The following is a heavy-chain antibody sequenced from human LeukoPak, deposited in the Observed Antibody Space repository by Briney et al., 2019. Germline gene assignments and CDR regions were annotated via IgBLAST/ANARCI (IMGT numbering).Heavy chain of an antibody. Sequence: GSSVKVSCKASGATFSSYTISWVRQAPGQGLEWMGRIIPILGIANYAQKFQGRVTITADKSTSTAYMELSSLRSEDTAVYYCARATAYSSSSYAFDIWGQGTMVTVSS. CDR2: IIPILGIA. CDR1: GATFSSYT. V-gene: IGHV1-69*02. D-gene: IGHD6-13*01. J-gene: IGHJ3*02. CDR3: ARATAYSSSSYAFDI.